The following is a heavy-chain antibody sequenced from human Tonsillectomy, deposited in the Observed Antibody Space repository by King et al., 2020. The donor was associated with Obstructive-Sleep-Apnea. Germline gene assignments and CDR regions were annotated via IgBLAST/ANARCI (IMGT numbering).Heavy chain of an antibody. CDR1: GGTFSSYA. V-gene: IGHV1-69*01. CDR2: IIPIFGTA. CDR3: AREGGSSLGRDY. D-gene: IGHD6-6*01. J-gene: IGHJ4*02. Sequence: QLVQSGAEVKPGSSVKVSCKASGGTFSSYAISWVRQAPGQGLEWMGGIIPIFGTANYAQKFQGRVTITADESTSTAYMELSSLRSEDTAVYYCAREGGSSLGRDYWGQGTLVTVSS.